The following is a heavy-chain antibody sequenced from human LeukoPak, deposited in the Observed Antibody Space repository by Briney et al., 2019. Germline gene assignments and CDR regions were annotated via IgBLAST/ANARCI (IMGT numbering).Heavy chain of an antibody. Sequence: GGSLRLSCAASGFTLSSYGMHWVRQAPGKGLEWVAFIRYDGSNKYYADSVKGRFTISRDNSKNTLYLQMNSLRAEDTAVYYCAKDNRGAHYDFWSGYSTEYFQHWGQGTLVTVSS. V-gene: IGHV3-30*02. CDR1: GFTLSSYG. CDR2: IRYDGSNK. J-gene: IGHJ1*01. D-gene: IGHD3-3*01. CDR3: AKDNRGAHYDFWSGYSTEYFQH.